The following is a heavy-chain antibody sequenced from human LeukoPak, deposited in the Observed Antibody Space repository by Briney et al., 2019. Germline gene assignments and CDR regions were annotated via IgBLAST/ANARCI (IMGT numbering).Heavy chain of an antibody. Sequence: SETLSLTCTVSGGSISSYYWSWIRQPPGKGLKWIGYIYYSGSTNYNPSLKSRITISVDTSKNQFSLKLSSVTAADTAVYYCARAGIVVVPAASGAFDIWGQGTMVTVSS. V-gene: IGHV4-59*12. CDR1: GGSISSYY. CDR2: IYYSGST. J-gene: IGHJ3*02. D-gene: IGHD2-2*01. CDR3: ARAGIVVVPAASGAFDI.